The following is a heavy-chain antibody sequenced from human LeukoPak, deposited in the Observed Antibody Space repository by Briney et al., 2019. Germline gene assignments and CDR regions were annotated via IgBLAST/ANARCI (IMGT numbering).Heavy chain of an antibody. V-gene: IGHV4-30-4*01. J-gene: IGHJ6*04. CDR3: ARDRAGSVAYHYGMDV. CDR1: GGSISSGDYY. D-gene: IGHD6-19*01. Sequence: SETLSLTCTVSGGSISSGDYYWSWIRQPPRKGLEWIGCFSYSGSTYYNPSLKSRITISLDTSKNQFSLKLSSVTAADTAVYYCARDRAGSVAYHYGMDVWGKGTTVTVSS. CDR2: FSYSGST.